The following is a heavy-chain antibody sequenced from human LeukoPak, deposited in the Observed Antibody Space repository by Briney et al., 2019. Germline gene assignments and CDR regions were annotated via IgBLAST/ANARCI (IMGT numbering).Heavy chain of an antibody. CDR3: ARGPPDFYNSGSYYNGYNWFDS. D-gene: IGHD3-10*01. Sequence: SETLSLTCTVSGGSISSYYWSWIRQPPGKGLEWIGYIYYSGSTNYNPSLKSRVTISGDTSKNQFSLKLRSVTAADTAVYYCARGPPDFYNSGSYYNGYNWFDSWGQGTLVTVSS. V-gene: IGHV4-59*01. J-gene: IGHJ5*01. CDR2: IYYSGST. CDR1: GGSISSYY.